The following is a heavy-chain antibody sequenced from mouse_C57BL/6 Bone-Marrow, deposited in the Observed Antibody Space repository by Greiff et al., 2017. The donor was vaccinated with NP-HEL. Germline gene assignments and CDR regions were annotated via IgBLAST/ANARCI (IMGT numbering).Heavy chain of an antibody. CDR3: ARADYYGSSLDY. V-gene: IGHV1-69*01. D-gene: IGHD1-1*01. Sequence: QVQLQQPGAELVMPGASVKLSCKASGYTFTSYWMHWVTQRPGQGLEWIGEIDPSDSYTNYNQKVKGKSTLTVDKSASTAYMQLSSLTSEDSAVYYCARADYYGSSLDYWGQGTTLTVSS. J-gene: IGHJ2*01. CDR2: IDPSDSYT. CDR1: GYTFTSYW.